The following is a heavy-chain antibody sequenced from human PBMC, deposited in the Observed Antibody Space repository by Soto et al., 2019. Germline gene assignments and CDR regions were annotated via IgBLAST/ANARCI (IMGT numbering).Heavy chain of an antibody. V-gene: IGHV4-30-2*01. J-gene: IGHJ4*02. CDR2: IYHSGST. CDR3: ARSRIAAAGTVLDY. CDR1: GGSISSGGYS. D-gene: IGHD6-13*01. Sequence: PSETLSLTCAVSGGSISSGGYSWSWIRQPPGKGLEWIGYIYHSGSTYYNPSLKSRVTISVDRSKNQFSLKLSSVTAADTAVYYCARSRIAAAGTVLDYWGQGTLVTVSS.